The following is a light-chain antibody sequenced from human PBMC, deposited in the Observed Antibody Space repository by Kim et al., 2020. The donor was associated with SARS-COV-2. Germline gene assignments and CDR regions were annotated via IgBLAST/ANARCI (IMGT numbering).Light chain of an antibody. CDR3: QQYNSYPIT. CDR2: RTS. J-gene: IGKJ2*01. V-gene: IGKV1-5*03. CDR1: QSISTW. Sequence: SASVGDRVTITCRASQSISTWLAWYQQKPGKAPNLLIYRTSTLESGVPSRFSGSGSGTEFTLTISSLRPEDFATYYCQQYNSYPITFGQGTKLEI.